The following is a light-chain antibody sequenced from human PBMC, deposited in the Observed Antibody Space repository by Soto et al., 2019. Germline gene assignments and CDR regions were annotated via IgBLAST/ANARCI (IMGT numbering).Light chain of an antibody. Sequence: QSALTQPASVSGSPGQSVTISCTGTSSDVGNYNHVSWYQQHPGKAPKLMIYEATRRPSGVSNRFSASKSGNTASLTISGLQAEDESDYYCCSYAGSQTWVFGGGTQLTVL. CDR2: EAT. V-gene: IGLV2-23*01. J-gene: IGLJ3*02. CDR1: SSDVGNYNH. CDR3: CSYAGSQTWV.